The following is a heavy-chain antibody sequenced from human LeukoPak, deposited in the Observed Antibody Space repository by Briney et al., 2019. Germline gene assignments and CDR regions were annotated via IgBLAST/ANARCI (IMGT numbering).Heavy chain of an antibody. CDR3: VLDLFSSFAFDI. J-gene: IGHJ3*02. D-gene: IGHD3/OR15-3a*01. CDR2: INSDGSST. CDR1: GFTFSRYW. V-gene: IGHV3-74*01. Sequence: PGGSLRLSCAASGFTFSRYWMHWVRHAPGKGLLWVSRINSDGSSTYYADSVKGRFTTSRDNAKNALHLQMNSLTAEDTAVYYCVLDLFSSFAFDIWGQGTMVTVSS.